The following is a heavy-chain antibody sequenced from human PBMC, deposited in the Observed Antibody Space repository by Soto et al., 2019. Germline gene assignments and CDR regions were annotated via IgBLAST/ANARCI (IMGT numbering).Heavy chain of an antibody. CDR3: ARGLILWFGELSRRGGYYYYMDV. CDR1: GGSFSGYQ. J-gene: IGHJ6*03. CDR2: INDSGNI. D-gene: IGHD3-10*01. Sequence: QVQLQQWGAGLLKPSETLSLTCAVYGGSFSGYQWTWIRQTPGKGLEWIGEINDSGNINYNPSLKSRVTILVDPAKKQISLKLSSVTAADTAVYYGARGLILWFGELSRRGGYYYYMDVWGKGTTVTVSS. V-gene: IGHV4-34*01.